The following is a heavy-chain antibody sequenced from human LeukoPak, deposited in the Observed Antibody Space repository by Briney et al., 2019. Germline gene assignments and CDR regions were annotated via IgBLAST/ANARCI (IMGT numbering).Heavy chain of an antibody. CDR1: GGSISSGSYY. V-gene: IGHV4-61*02. Sequence: SETLSLTCTVSGGSISSGSYYWSWIRQPAGKGLEWIGRIYTSGSTNYNPSLKSRVTISVDTSKNQFSLKLSSVTAADTAVYYCARGGIAAAGTSRYNWFDPWGQGTLVTVSS. CDR3: ARGGIAAAGTSRYNWFDP. CDR2: IYTSGST. J-gene: IGHJ5*02. D-gene: IGHD6-13*01.